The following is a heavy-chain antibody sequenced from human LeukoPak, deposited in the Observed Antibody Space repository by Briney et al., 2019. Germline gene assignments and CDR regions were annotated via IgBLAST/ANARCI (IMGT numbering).Heavy chain of an antibody. CDR2: IYSGGST. Sequence: GGSLRLSCAASGFTVSSNYMSWVRQAPGKGLEWVPVIYSGGSTYYADSVKGRFTISRDNSKYTLYLQMNSLRAEDTAVYYCARGTGYSSGWYEYYFDYWGQGTLVTVSS. CDR1: GFTVSSNY. V-gene: IGHV3-53*01. J-gene: IGHJ4*02. D-gene: IGHD6-19*01. CDR3: ARGTGYSSGWYEYYFDY.